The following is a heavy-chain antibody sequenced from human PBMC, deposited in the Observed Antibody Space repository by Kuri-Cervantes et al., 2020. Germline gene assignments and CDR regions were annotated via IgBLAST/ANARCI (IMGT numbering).Heavy chain of an antibody. V-gene: IGHV1-18*04. J-gene: IGHJ4*02. Sequence: ASVKVSCKASGYTFTSYYMHWVRQAPGQGLEWMGWISAYNGNTNYAQKLQGRVTMTTDTSTSTAYMELSSLRSEDTAVYYCASTSQSRDYWGQGTLVTVSS. CDR2: ISAYNGNT. CDR1: GYTFTSYY. D-gene: IGHD2-2*01. CDR3: ASTSQSRDY.